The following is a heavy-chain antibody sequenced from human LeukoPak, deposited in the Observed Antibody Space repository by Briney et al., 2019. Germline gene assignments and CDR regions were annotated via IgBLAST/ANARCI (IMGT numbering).Heavy chain of an antibody. V-gene: IGHV4-59*01. CDR2: IYYSGST. D-gene: IGHD3-22*01. CDR3: ARWGGYYGSSGYPRGHAFDI. Sequence: SETLSLTCTVSGGSISSYYWSWIRQPPGKGLEWIGYIYYSGSTNYNPSLKSRVTISVDTSKNQFSLKLSSVTAADTAVYYCARWGGYYGSSGYPRGHAFDIWGQGTMVTVSS. J-gene: IGHJ3*02. CDR1: GGSISSYY.